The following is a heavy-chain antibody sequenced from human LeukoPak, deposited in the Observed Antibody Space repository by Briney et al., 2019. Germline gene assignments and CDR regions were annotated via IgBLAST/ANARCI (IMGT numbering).Heavy chain of an antibody. J-gene: IGHJ6*02. V-gene: IGHV1-18*01. CDR2: ISAYNGNT. CDR1: GYSFSGHG. Sequence: ASVKVSCKASGYSFSGHGIAWVRQAPGQGLEWMGWISAYNGNTKYAQNLQGRVTMTTDISTSTAYMELRSLRSDDTAVYYCARPGADCGSAGCYTYPYYGLDVWGQGTTVTVSS. CDR3: ARPGADCGSAGCYTYPYYGLDV. D-gene: IGHD2-2*02.